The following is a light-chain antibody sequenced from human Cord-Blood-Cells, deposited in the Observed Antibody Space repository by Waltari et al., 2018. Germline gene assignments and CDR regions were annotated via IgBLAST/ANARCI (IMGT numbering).Light chain of an antibody. Sequence: DIQMTQSPSSLSESVGDRVTITCRASQSISSYLNWYQQKPGKAPKLLISAASSLQSGVPSRFSGSGSGTDFTLTISSQQPEDFATYYCQQSYSTPYTFGQGTKLEIK. CDR3: QQSYSTPYT. CDR1: QSISSY. CDR2: AAS. V-gene: IGKV1-39*01. J-gene: IGKJ2*01.